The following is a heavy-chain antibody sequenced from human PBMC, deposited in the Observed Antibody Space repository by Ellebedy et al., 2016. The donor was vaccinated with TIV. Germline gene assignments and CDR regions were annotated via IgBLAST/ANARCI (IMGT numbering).Heavy chain of an antibody. CDR3: ARANYYDSSTSGYPRRTYYFDY. D-gene: IGHD3-22*01. J-gene: IGHJ4*02. Sequence: GESLKISCAASGFTFSNYWMHWVRQAPGKGLVWVSRINSDGSRTNYADSVKGRFTISRDNAKNTLYLQMHSLRAGDTAGYYCARANYYDSSTSGYPRRTYYFDYWGQGTLVTVSS. V-gene: IGHV3-74*01. CDR2: INSDGSRT. CDR1: GFTFSNYW.